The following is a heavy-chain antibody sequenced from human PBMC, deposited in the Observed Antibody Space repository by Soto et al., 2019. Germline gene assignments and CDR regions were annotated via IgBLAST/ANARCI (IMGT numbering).Heavy chain of an antibody. CDR1: GGSFSGYY. CDR2: INHSGST. CDR3: ARIPHYYDSSGYYYASDY. D-gene: IGHD3-22*01. V-gene: IGHV4-34*01. J-gene: IGHJ4*02. Sequence: PSETLSLTCAVYGGSFSGYYWSWIRQPPGKGLEWIGEINHSGSTNYNPSLKRRVTISVDTSKNQFSLKLSSVTAADTAVYYCARIPHYYDSSGYYYASDYWGQGTLVTVS.